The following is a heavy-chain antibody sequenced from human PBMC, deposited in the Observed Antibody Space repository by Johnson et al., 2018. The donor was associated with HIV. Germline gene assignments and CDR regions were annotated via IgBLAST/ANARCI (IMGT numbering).Heavy chain of an antibody. CDR1: GFTFTQYA. CDR3: AKVNGDYKTDAFDI. D-gene: IGHD4-17*01. Sequence: VQLVESGGGLVQPGGSLRLSCAASGFTFTQYAMHWVLQAPGKGLEYVSGISSDGRTTYYANSVKGRFTISRDNSKNTLFLHMGSLRAEDLAVYYCAKVNGDYKTDAFDIWGQGTMVTVSS. V-gene: IGHV3-64*01. CDR2: ISSDGRTT. J-gene: IGHJ3*02.